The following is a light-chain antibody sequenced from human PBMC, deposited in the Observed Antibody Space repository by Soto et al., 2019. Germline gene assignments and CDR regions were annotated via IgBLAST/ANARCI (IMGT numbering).Light chain of an antibody. V-gene: IGKV1-9*01. Sequence: DIQLTQSPSFLSASVGDRVTITCRASQGISSYLAWYQQKPGKAPKLLSYAASTLQVGVPSRLRGSGYGTEFNLTISSLQTEDFATYSCQQPNGLTFGGGTKVEIK. J-gene: IGKJ4*01. CDR2: AAS. CDR3: QQPNGLT. CDR1: QGISSY.